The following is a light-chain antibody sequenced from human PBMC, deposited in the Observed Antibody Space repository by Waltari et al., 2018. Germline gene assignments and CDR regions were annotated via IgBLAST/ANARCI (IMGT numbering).Light chain of an antibody. CDR2: KVS. Sequence: DVVMTQSPLSLPVTLGQPASISCRSSQSLVHSDGNTYLNWFQQRSGQSPGRLIYKVSDRDSGVPDRFSGSGSGTDFTLKISRVEAEDVGVYYCMQGTHWPWTFGQGTKVEIK. CDR3: MQGTHWPWT. V-gene: IGKV2-30*02. CDR1: QSLVHSDGNTY. J-gene: IGKJ1*01.